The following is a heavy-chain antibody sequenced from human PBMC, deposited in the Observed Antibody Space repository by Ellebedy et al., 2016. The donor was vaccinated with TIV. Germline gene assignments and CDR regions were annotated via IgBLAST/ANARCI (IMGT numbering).Heavy chain of an antibody. D-gene: IGHD1-26*01. V-gene: IGHV3-30*18. Sequence: GESLKISXAASGFTFSSYSMNWVRQAPGKGLEWVAVISYDGSNKYYADSVKGRFTISRDNSKNTLYLQMNSLRAEDTAVYYCAKDGGGSYVSDGPAYFDYWGQGTLVTVSS. CDR3: AKDGGGSYVSDGPAYFDY. CDR1: GFTFSSYS. J-gene: IGHJ4*02. CDR2: ISYDGSNK.